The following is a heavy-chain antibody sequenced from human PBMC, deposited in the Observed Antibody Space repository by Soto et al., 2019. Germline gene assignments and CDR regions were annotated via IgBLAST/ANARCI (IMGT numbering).Heavy chain of an antibody. CDR1: GGTFSSYA. D-gene: IGHD2-21*02. Sequence: QVQLVQSVAEVKKPGSSVKVSCKASGGTFSSYAISWVRQAPGQGLEWMGGIIPIFGTANYAQKFQGRVTIHTNQPTGTAYDELCSLRSEDTAVYYCARGGSGDYYYYYGIDVCVQGTTVTVSS. V-gene: IGHV1-69*01. J-gene: IGHJ6*02. CDR3: ARGGSGDYYYYYGIDV. CDR2: IIPIFGTA.